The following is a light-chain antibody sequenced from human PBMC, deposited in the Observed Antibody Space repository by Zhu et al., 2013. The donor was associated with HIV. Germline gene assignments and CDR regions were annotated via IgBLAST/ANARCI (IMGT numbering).Light chain of an antibody. CDR1: QSINSW. CDR2: KAS. CDR3: QQYNSYLT. Sequence: DIQMTQSPSTLSASVGDRVTITCRASQSINSWLAWYQQKPGKAPKLLIYKASSLESGVPSRFSGSGSGTEFTLTISSLQPDDFATYYCQQYNSYLTFGGGRTWRSN. J-gene: IGKJ4*01. V-gene: IGKV1-5*03.